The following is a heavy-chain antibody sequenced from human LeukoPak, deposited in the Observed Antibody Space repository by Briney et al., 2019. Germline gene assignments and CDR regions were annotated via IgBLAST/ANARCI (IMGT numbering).Heavy chain of an antibody. CDR2: IIPIFGTA. J-gene: IGHJ6*03. CDR3: ASGQPYYYYYYMDV. Sequence: SVKVSCKASGGTFSSYAISWVRQAHGQGLEWMGVIIPIFGTANHAQKLQDRVTITTDESTSTAYMELRTLRSEDTAVYYCASGQPYYYYYYMDVWGKGTTVTVSS. V-gene: IGHV1-69*05. D-gene: IGHD3/OR15-3a*01. CDR1: GGTFSSYA.